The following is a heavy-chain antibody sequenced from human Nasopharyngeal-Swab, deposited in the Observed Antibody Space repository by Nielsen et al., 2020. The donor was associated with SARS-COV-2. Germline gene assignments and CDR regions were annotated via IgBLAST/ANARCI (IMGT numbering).Heavy chain of an antibody. CDR2: ISAYNGNT. CDR3: ARAVGQQWLVRRNYFDY. Sequence: ASVNVSCQASRYTFTSYVISWVRQAPRQGLEWMGWISAYNGNTNYAQKLQGRVTMTTDTSTSTAYMELRSLRSDDTAVYYCARAVGQQWLVRRNYFDYWGQGTLVTVSS. CDR1: RYTFTSYV. J-gene: IGHJ4*02. V-gene: IGHV1-18*01. D-gene: IGHD6-19*01.